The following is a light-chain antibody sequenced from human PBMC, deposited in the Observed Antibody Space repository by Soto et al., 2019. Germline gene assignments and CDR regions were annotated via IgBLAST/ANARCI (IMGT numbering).Light chain of an antibody. J-gene: IGKJ5*01. V-gene: IGKV3-20*01. CDR3: QLYGRSIT. CDR2: GAS. CDR1: QSVGSSY. Sequence: EVVLAQSPCTLSFSPGERATLSCRASQSVGSSYLAWYQQKPGQAPRLLIYGASSRATGIPDRFSGSGSGTDFTLTIARLEPEDFAVYYCQLYGRSITFGQGTRLEIK.